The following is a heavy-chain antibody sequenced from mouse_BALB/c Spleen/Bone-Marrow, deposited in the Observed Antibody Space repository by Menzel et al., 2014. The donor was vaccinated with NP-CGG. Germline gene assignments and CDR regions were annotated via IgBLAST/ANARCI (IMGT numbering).Heavy chain of an antibody. J-gene: IGHJ2*01. CDR1: GYTFTHYY. CDR2: IYPGNVNT. D-gene: IGHD2-1*01. Sequence: VKLQESGPELVKPGASVRISCKASGYTFTHYYIHWVKQRPGQGLEWIGWIYPGNVNTKYNEKFKGKATLTADESSSTAYMQLSSLTSEDSAVYFCARDYSGNFLLDCWGQGTTLTVSS. CDR3: ARDYSGNFLLDC. V-gene: IGHV1S56*01.